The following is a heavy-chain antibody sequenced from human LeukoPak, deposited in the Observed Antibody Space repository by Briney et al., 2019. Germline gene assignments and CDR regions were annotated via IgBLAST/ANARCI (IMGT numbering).Heavy chain of an antibody. CDR2: INSDGSSI. D-gene: IGHD5-12*01. CDR1: GFTFSSYW. CDR3: AREGRVSGYDFDC. J-gene: IGHJ4*02. V-gene: IGHV3-74*03. Sequence: GGSLRLSCAASGFTFSSYWMHWVRQAPGKGLVWVSRINSDGSSITYADSVKGRFTISRDNAKNTLYLQMNSLRVEDTAVYYCAREGRVSGYDFDCWGQGTLSPSPQ.